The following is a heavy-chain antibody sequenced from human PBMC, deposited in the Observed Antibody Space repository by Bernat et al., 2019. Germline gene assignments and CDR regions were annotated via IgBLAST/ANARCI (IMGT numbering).Heavy chain of an antibody. J-gene: IGHJ3*02. CDR3: ARGLSSSPYDAFDI. V-gene: IGHV3-20*01. CDR2: INWNGAST. D-gene: IGHD6-13*01. Sequence: EVQLVESGGGVVRPGGSLRLSCAASGFTFDDYGMSWVRQAPGKGLEWVSGINWNGASTGYADSVKGRFTISRDNAKNSLYLQMNSLRADDTALYHCARGLSSSPYDAFDIWGQGTMVTVSS. CDR1: GFTFDDYG.